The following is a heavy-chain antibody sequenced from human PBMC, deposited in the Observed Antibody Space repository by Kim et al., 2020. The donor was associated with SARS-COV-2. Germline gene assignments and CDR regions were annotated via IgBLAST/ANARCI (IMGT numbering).Heavy chain of an antibody. CDR3: EGQDITIFGVIITYY. D-gene: IGHD3-3*01. J-gene: IGHJ6*01. CDR1: GGSISSSSYY. CDR2: IYYSGST. V-gene: IGHV4-39*01. Sequence: SETLSLTCTVSGGSISSSSYYWGWIRQPPGKELEWIGSIYYSGSTYYNPSLKSRIIITVDTSKNQFSLKLSPGTAANTAVYYGEGQDITIFGVIITYY.